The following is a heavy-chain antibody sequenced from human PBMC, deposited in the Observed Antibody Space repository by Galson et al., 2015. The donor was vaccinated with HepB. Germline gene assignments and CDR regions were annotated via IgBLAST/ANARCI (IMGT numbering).Heavy chain of an antibody. J-gene: IGHJ4*02. Sequence: SLRLSCAGSGFTFNNFAMNWVRQAPGKGLEWVSAIDYSGGSRYGADTVKGRFSISRDNSKNTVYLQMSSLRAEDTAVYYCARSLQASRSFDWFPFDYWGQGTLVTASS. V-gene: IGHV3-23*01. D-gene: IGHD3-9*01. CDR1: GFTFNNFA. CDR3: ARSLQASRSFDWFPFDY. CDR2: IDYSGGSR.